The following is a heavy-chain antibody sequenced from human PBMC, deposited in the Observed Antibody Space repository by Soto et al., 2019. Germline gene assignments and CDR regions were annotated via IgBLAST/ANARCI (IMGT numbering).Heavy chain of an antibody. CDR3: ASPGGDCSSTSCFYYYGMDV. D-gene: IGHD2-2*01. CDR1: VYTFTSYG. V-gene: IGHV1-18*01. Sequence: ASVTVSCKASVYTFTSYGISWVRQAPGQGLEWMGWISAYNGNTNYAQKLQGRVTMTTDTSTSTAYMELRSLRSDDTAVYYCASPGGDCSSTSCFYYYGMDVWGQGTTVTVSS. CDR2: ISAYNGNT. J-gene: IGHJ6*02.